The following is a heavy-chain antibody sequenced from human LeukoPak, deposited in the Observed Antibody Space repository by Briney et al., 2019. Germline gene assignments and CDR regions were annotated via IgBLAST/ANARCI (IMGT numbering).Heavy chain of an antibody. J-gene: IGHJ4*02. D-gene: IGHD3-22*01. CDR3: ARGQSRRSGYYREGGVDY. Sequence: PSETLSLTCAVYGGSFSGYYWSWIRQPPGKGLEWIGEINHSGSTNYNPSLKSRVTISVDTSKNQFSLKLSSVTAADTAVYYCARGQSRRSGYYREGGVDYWGQGTLVTVSS. V-gene: IGHV4-34*01. CDR2: INHSGST. CDR1: GGSFSGYY.